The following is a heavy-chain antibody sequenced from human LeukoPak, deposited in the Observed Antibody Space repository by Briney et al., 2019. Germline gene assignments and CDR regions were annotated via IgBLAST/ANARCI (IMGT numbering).Heavy chain of an antibody. V-gene: IGHV3-23*01. CDR2: ISGSGGST. J-gene: IGHJ6*02. CDR3: AKRGEPGLYYGMDV. CDR1: GFTFSSYA. Sequence: GGSLRPSCAASGFTFSSYAMSWVRQAPGKGLEWVSTISGSGGSTYYADSVKGRFTISRDNSKNTLYLQMNSLRAEDTAVYYCAKRGEPGLYYGMDVWGQGTTVTVSS. D-gene: IGHD1-26*01.